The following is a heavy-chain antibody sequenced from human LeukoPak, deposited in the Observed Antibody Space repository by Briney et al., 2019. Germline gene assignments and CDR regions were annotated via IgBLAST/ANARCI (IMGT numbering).Heavy chain of an antibody. D-gene: IGHD4-17*01. CDR1: GFTFSSYA. V-gene: IGHV3-23*01. CDR3: AKAPTPPHYGDPRFVQHGMDV. J-gene: IGHJ6*02. Sequence: GGSLRLSCAASGFTFSSYAMSWVRQAPGKGLEWVSAISGSGGSTYYADSVKGRFTISRDNSKNTLYLQMNSLRAEDTAVYYCAKAPTPPHYGDPRFVQHGMDVWGQGTTVTVSS. CDR2: ISGSGGST.